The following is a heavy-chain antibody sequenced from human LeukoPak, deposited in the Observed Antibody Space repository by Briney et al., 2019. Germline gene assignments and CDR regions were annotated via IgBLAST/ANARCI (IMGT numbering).Heavy chain of an antibody. D-gene: IGHD3-3*02. CDR3: ARVPGSNHFLNI. CDR1: GFTFSSYS. J-gene: IGHJ3*02. Sequence: GGSLRLSCAASGFTFSSYSMNWVRQAPGKGLVWVSRINSDGSRTDYADSVKGRFTISRDNAKNTLYLQMNSLRAEDTAVYYCARVPGSNHFLNIWGQGTMVTVSS. CDR2: INSDGSRT. V-gene: IGHV3-74*01.